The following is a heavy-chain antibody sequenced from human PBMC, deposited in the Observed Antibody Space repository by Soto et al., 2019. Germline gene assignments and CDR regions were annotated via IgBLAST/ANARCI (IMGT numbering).Heavy chain of an antibody. D-gene: IGHD5-12*01. Sequence: QVQLQESGPGLVKPSETLSLTCTVSGGSITTNYWPWIRQPPGKPLEWIGNVYDSGSTNYNPSLRSRVTISIDTSKNQFSLNLKSVTAADTAVYHCATGTGWLPTDWGQGTLVTVSS. CDR3: ATGTGWLPTD. J-gene: IGHJ4*02. CDR2: VYDSGST. CDR1: GGSITTNY. V-gene: IGHV4-59*01.